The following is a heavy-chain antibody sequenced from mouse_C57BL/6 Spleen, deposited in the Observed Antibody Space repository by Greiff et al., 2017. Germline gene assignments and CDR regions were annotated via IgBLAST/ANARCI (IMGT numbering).Heavy chain of an antibody. Sequence: EVQLVESGGDLVKPGGSLKISCAASGFTFSSYGMSWVRQTPDKRLEWVANISSGGSCTYYPESVKGRFTISRDNAKNTLYLQMSSRKSEDTAMYYFSRQSSAYFDYWGQGTPLTVSS. CDR2: ISSGGSCT. D-gene: IGHD1-1*01. J-gene: IGHJ2*01. V-gene: IGHV5-6*01. CDR1: GFTFSSYG. CDR3: SRQSSAYFDY.